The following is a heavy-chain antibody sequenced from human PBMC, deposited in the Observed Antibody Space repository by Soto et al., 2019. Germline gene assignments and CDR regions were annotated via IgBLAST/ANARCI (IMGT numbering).Heavy chain of an antibody. CDR1: GFTFSNAW. D-gene: IGHD5-12*01. Sequence: GGSLRLSCAASGFTFSNAWMSWVRQAPGKGLEWVGRIKSKTDGGTTDYAAPVKGRFTISRDDSKNTLYLQMNSLKTEDTAVYYCTTGLRDGYNIDYWGQGTLVTVSS. J-gene: IGHJ4*02. V-gene: IGHV3-15*01. CDR2: IKSKTDGGTT. CDR3: TTGLRDGYNIDY.